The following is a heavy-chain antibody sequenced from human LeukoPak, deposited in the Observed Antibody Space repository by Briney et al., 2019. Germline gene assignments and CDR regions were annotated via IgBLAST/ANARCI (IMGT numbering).Heavy chain of an antibody. V-gene: IGHV5-51*01. CDR1: GDTFTNYW. CDR2: IYSGDLDA. Sequence: GESLKISCQDSGDTFTNYWIGWVRQMPGQGLDWMGSIYSGDLDARYSPSFQGQVTISVDKSINTAYLQWSSLKASDTAMYYCAYYGSDSYSNEYTWFDPWGQGTLVTVSS. CDR3: AYYGSDSYSNEYTWFDP. D-gene: IGHD3-10*01. J-gene: IGHJ5*02.